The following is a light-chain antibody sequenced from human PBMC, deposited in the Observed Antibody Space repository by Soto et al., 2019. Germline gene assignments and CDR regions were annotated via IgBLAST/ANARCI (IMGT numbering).Light chain of an antibody. V-gene: IGKV3-20*01. CDR2: DAS. CDR1: QSLSSGY. J-gene: IGKJ1*01. Sequence: EIVLTQSPGTLSLSPGERVTLSCRASQSLSSGYLAWYQQKFGQAPRLLIYDASSRATGIPDRFSGSGSGTDFTLTISRLEPEDFAVYYCRQYGSSPWTFGQGTKVDIK. CDR3: RQYGSSPWT.